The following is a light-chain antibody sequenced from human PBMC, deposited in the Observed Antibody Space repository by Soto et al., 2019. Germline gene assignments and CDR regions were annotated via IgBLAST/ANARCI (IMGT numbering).Light chain of an antibody. J-gene: IGKJ1*01. CDR1: QTVTSY. Sequence: DVQMTQSPSSLSASVGDSLTLTCRASQTVTSYLNWYQQKPGKAPKLLIYAASTLQSGVPSRFSGSGSGTEFTLTIISLQPEDFATYYCQQSYNTLWTFGQGTKVEIK. CDR3: QQSYNTLWT. V-gene: IGKV1-39*01. CDR2: AAS.